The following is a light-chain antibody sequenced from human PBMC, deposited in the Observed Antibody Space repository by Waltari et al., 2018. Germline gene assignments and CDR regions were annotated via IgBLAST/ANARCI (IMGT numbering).Light chain of an antibody. V-gene: IGKV3D-15*01. CDR1: QSVSTN. J-gene: IGKJ2*01. CDR2: GAS. Sequence: TVMTQSPTTLSLSPGDRATLSCRASQSVSTNLAWYQQKPGQAPRLLIYGASIRATGVPARFSGRGAGTEFTLTISSLQSEDFAVYYCQQYNNWPPYIFGQGSQLEI. CDR3: QQYNNWPPYI.